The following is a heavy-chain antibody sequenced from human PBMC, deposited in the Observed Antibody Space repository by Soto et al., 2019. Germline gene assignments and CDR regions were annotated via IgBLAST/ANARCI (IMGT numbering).Heavy chain of an antibody. D-gene: IGHD2-2*01. V-gene: IGHV1-69*02. J-gene: IGHJ4*02. Sequence: QVQLVQSGAEVKKPGSSVKVSCKASGGTFSSYTISWVRQAPGQGLEWMGRIIPILGIANYAQKFQGRVTITAAKSTSTAYMELSSLRSEDTAVYYCARSSSTSANFDYWGQGTLVTVSS. CDR3: ARSSSTSANFDY. CDR2: IIPILGIA. CDR1: GGTFSSYT.